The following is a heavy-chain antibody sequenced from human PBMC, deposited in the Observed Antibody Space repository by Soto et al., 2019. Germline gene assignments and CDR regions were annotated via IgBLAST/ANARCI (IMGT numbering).Heavy chain of an antibody. J-gene: IGHJ4*02. CDR1: GFSLSTSGMC. Sequence: SGPTLMNPTQTLTLTCTFSGFSLSTSGMCVSWIRQPPGKSLEWLALIDWDDDKYYSTSLKTRLTISKDTSKNQVVLTMTNMDPVDTATYYSARTQYYYGSGSYYNEYYFDYGGLETLVTAS. CDR3: ARTQYYYGSGSYYNEYYFDY. CDR2: IDWDDDK. V-gene: IGHV2-70*01. D-gene: IGHD3-10*01.